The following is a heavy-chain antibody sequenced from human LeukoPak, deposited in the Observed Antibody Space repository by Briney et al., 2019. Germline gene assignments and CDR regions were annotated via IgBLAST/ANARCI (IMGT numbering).Heavy chain of an antibody. D-gene: IGHD4-17*01. V-gene: IGHV4-59*08. CDR3: ARHWDYGDSGQFDY. CDR1: GGSVSSYY. CDR2: IYYSGST. Sequence: PSETLSLTCTVSGGSVSSYYWSWIRQPPGKGLEWIGYIYYSGSTNYNPSLKSRVTISVDTSKNQFSPKLSSVTAADTAVYYCARHWDYGDSGQFDYWGQGTLVTVSS. J-gene: IGHJ4*02.